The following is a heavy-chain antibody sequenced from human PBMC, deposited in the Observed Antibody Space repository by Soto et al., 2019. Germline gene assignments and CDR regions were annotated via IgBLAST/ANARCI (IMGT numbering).Heavy chain of an antibody. CDR3: AKGSYYFDY. J-gene: IGHJ4*02. CDR1: GFTFSSYA. V-gene: IGHV3-23*01. CDR2: ISAGVGST. D-gene: IGHD3-10*01. Sequence: GGSLRLSCAASGFTFSSYAMSWVRQAPGKGLEWVSAISAGVGSTYYADSVKGRFTISRDNSKNTLYLQMHSLRAEDTAVYYCAKGSYYFDYWGLGTLVTVSS.